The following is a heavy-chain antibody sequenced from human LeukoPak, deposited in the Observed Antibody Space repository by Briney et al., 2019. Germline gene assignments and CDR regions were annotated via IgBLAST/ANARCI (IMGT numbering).Heavy chain of an antibody. CDR3: ARATDGGYDPVFDY. D-gene: IGHD5-12*01. CDR2: ISLSSSFI. V-gene: IGHV3-21*01. CDR1: GFTFSSYS. J-gene: IGHJ4*02. Sequence: PGGSLRLSCAASGFTFSSYSMSWVRQAPGKGLEWVSSISLSSSFIYYADSVKGRFTISRDNAKNSLYLQMNSLRAEDTAVYYCARATDGGYDPVFDYWGQGILVIVSS.